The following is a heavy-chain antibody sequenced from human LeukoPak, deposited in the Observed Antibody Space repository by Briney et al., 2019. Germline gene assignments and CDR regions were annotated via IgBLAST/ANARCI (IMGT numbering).Heavy chain of an antibody. V-gene: IGHV3-21*01. CDR2: ISSSSSYI. CDR1: GFTFSSYS. Sequence: GGSLRLSCAASGFTFSSYSMNWVRQAPGKGLEWVSSISSSSSYIYYADSVKGRFTISRDNAKNSLYLQMDSLGPEDTAVYYCARDPYSGNYGTYYYYYMDVWGKGTTVTVSS. J-gene: IGHJ6*03. D-gene: IGHD1-26*01. CDR3: ARDPYSGNYGTYYYYYMDV.